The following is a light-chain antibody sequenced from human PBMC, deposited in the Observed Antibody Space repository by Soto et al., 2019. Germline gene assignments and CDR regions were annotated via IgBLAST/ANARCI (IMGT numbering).Light chain of an antibody. CDR3: CSHAGLTTWV. CDR2: EGT. V-gene: IGLV2-23*01. CDR1: SSDVGAHNL. Sequence: QSVLTQPASVSGSPGQSITISCTGTSSDVGAHNLVSWYQQHPGKAPKLMIYEGTKRPSGVSYRFSASKSGNTASLTISGLQAEDEADYYCCSHAGLTTWVFGGGTKLTVL. J-gene: IGLJ3*02.